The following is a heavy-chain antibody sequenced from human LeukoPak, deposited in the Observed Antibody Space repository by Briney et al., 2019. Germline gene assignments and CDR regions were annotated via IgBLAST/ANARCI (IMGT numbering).Heavy chain of an antibody. Sequence: GGSLRLSCVASGFTFSGSAMHWVRQASGKGLEWVGRIRSKANSYATAYAASVKGRFTISRDDSKNTAYLQMNSLKTEDTAVYYCTRLAVAGTDVDYWGQGTLVTVSS. V-gene: IGHV3-73*01. CDR3: TRLAVAGTDVDY. J-gene: IGHJ4*02. CDR1: GFTFSGSA. CDR2: IRSKANSYAT. D-gene: IGHD6-19*01.